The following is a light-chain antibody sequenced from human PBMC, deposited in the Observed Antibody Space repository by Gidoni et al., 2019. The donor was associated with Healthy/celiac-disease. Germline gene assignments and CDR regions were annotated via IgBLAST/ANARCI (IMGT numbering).Light chain of an antibody. CDR1: ALPKQY. Sequence: SYALTQPPSVSVSPGQTARINCSGDALPKQYAYWYQQKPGQAPVLVIYKDSERPSGIPERFSGSSSGTTVTFTISGVQAEDEADYYCQSADSRGTWVFGGGTKLTVL. V-gene: IGLV3-25*03. CDR3: QSADSRGTWV. J-gene: IGLJ3*02. CDR2: KDS.